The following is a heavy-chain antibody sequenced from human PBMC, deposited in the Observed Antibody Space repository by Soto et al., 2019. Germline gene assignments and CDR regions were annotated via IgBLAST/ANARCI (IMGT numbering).Heavy chain of an antibody. D-gene: IGHD2-15*01. J-gene: IGHJ5*02. CDR3: ARQDRVVVEGRWFDP. V-gene: IGHV4-38-2*01. CDR1: GGSISSGYY. Sequence: SETLSLTCSVSGGSISSGYYWAWIRQPRPPGKGLEWIGSIYHSGITYYNPSLKSRVTMSVDTSKNQFSLKLSSVTAADSAVYYCARQDRVVVEGRWFDPWGQGNLVTVSS. CDR2: IYHSGIT.